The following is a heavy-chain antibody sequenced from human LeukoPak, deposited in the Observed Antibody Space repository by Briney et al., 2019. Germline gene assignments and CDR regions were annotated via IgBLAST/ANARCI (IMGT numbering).Heavy chain of an antibody. CDR3: ARSPHILTGENFDY. J-gene: IGHJ4*02. CDR1: GYTLTELS. V-gene: IGHV1-24*01. D-gene: IGHD3-9*01. Sequence: GASVKVSCKVSGYTLTELSMHWVRQAPGKGLEWMGGFDPEDGETIYAQKFQGRVTMTRDTSISTAYMELSRLRSDDTAVYYCARSPHILTGENFDYWGQGTLVTVSS. CDR2: FDPEDGET.